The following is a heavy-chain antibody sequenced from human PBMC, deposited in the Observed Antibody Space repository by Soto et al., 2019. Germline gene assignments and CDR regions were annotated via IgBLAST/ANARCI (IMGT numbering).Heavy chain of an antibody. D-gene: IGHD5-12*01. CDR3: AKDLSTSAARLPFPAFAS. V-gene: IGHV3-23*01. CDR2: ISGSGGST. J-gene: IGHJ3*02. CDR1: GFTFSSYA. Sequence: EVQLLESGGGLVQPGGSLRLSCAASGFTFSSYAMSWVRQAPGKGLEWVSAISGSGGSTYYADSVKGRFTISRDNSKKTLYLQMNSQRAEDAALYYGAKDLSTSAARLPFPAFASWGQGTMVTVSS.